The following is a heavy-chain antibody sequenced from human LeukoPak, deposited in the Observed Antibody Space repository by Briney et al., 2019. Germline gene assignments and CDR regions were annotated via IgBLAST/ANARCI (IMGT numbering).Heavy chain of an antibody. V-gene: IGHV4-39*01. J-gene: IGHJ4*02. D-gene: IGHD6-6*01. CDR2: IYYSGST. CDR3: ARRRSSIAARPGGGDY. CDR1: GGSISSSSYY. Sequence: SETLSLTCTVSGGSISSSSYYWGWIRQPPGKGLEWIGSIYYSGSTYYNPSLKSRVTISVDTSKNQFSLKLSSVTAADTAVYYCARRRSSIAARPGGGDYWGQGTLVTVSS.